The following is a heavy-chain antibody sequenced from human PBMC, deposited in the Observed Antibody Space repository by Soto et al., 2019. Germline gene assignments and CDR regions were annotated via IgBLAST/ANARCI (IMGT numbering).Heavy chain of an antibody. D-gene: IGHD4-17*01. J-gene: IGHJ5*02. Sequence: VQLQESGPGLVTPSQTLSLTCTVFGGSVRIGDYFWSWIRQRPGKGLEWIGYIHDSGNTYYNPSLKSRVTMSLDTSKNQFSPEVTSMTAADTAVYFCARARGGDTGDYASLFDRWGEGNLVTVAS. CDR1: GGSVRIGDYF. CDR2: IHDSGNT. V-gene: IGHV4-30-4*01. CDR3: ARARGGDTGDYASLFDR.